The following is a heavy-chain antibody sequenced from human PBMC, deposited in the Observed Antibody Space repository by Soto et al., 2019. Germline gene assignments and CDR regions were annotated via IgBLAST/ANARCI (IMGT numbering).Heavy chain of an antibody. V-gene: IGHV3-30*18. D-gene: IGHD1-20*01. J-gene: IGHJ6*02. CDR1: GFTFSSYG. CDR3: AKDYIKKTIGYGMDV. CDR2: ISYDGSNK. Sequence: GGSLRLSCAASGFTFSSYGMHWVRQAPGKGLEWVAVISYDGSNKYYADSVKGRFTISRDNSKNTLYLQMNSLRAEDTAVYYCAKDYIKKTIGYGMDVWGQGTTVTVSS.